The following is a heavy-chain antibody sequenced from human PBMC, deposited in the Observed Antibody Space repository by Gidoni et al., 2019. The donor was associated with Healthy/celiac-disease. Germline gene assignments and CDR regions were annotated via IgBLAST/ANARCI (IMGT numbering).Heavy chain of an antibody. CDR1: GGSFSGYY. D-gene: IGHD6-19*01. Sequence: QVQLQPWGAGLLKPSETLSLTCAVYGGSFSGYYWSWIRQPPGKGLEWIGEINHSGSTNYNPSLKSRVTISVDTSKNQFSLKLSSVTAADTAVYYCARGRIAVAVYDYWGQGTLVTVSS. CDR3: ARGRIAVAVYDY. V-gene: IGHV4-34*01. J-gene: IGHJ4*02. CDR2: INHSGST.